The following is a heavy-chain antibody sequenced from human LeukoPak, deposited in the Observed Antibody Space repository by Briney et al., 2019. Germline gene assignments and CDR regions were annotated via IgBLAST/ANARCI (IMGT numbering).Heavy chain of an antibody. D-gene: IGHD3-3*01. V-gene: IGHV3-15*01. J-gene: IGHJ4*02. CDR3: TTQYYDFWSGYIDGYFDY. Sequence: GGSLRLSCAASGFTFSNAWMSWDRQAPGKGLEWVGRIKSKTDGGTTDYAAPVKGRFTISRDDSKNTLYLQMNSLKTEDTAVYYCTTQYYDFWSGYIDGYFDYWGQGTLVTVSS. CDR2: IKSKTDGGTT. CDR1: GFTFSNAW.